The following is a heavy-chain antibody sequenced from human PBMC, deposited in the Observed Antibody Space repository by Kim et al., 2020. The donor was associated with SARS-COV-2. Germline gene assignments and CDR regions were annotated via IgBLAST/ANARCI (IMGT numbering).Heavy chain of an antibody. Sequence: GGSLRLSCAASGFTFSSYSMNWVRQAPGKGLEWVSYISSSSSTIYYADSVKGRFTISRDNAKNSLYLQMNSLRDEDTAVYYCARDGGRLLWFGDPSPDAFDIWGQGTMVTVSS. CDR2: ISSSSSTI. J-gene: IGHJ3*02. V-gene: IGHV3-48*02. CDR1: GFTFSSYS. CDR3: ARDGGRLLWFGDPSPDAFDI. D-gene: IGHD3-10*01.